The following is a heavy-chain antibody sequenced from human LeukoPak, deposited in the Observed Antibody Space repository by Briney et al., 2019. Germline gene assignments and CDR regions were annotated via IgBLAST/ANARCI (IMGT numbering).Heavy chain of an antibody. D-gene: IGHD6-19*01. Sequence: ASVKVSCKASGYTFTSYDINWVRQATGQGLEWMGWMIPNSGNTGYAQKFQGGVTMTTDTSTSTAYMELRSLRSDDTAVYYCVREDSSGWYYFDYWGQGTLVTVSS. CDR2: MIPNSGNT. V-gene: IGHV1-8*01. CDR3: VREDSSGWYYFDY. CDR1: GYTFTSYD. J-gene: IGHJ4*02.